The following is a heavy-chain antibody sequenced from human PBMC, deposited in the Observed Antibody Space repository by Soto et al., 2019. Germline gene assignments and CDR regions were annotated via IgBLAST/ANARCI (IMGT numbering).Heavy chain of an antibody. D-gene: IGHD2-15*01. CDR1: GVTFSSYA. J-gene: IGHJ6*01. CDR3: AKDLGFCSHSSCHNNYGMEV. CDR2: ISDNGGST. Sequence: XGSLRLSCASSGVTFSSYAMTCVRHSPGKWLEWVSSISDNGGSTHYADSVKGRFTISRDNSKNTLYLQMNSLRAKDTAVYHCAKDLGFCSHSSCHNNYGMEVWGQGTTVNVSS. V-gene: IGHV3-23*01.